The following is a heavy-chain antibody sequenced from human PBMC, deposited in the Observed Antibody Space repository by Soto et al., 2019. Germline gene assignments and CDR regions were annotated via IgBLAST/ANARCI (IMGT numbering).Heavy chain of an antibody. CDR2: ISGSGGAT. J-gene: IGHJ4*02. V-gene: IGHV3-23*01. CDR3: AKLRVLEWEVQESDY. CDR1: GFTFTSFA. D-gene: IGHD3-3*01. Sequence: EVQLLESGGGMVRPGGSLRLSCAASGFTFTSFAVSWVRQAPGKGLEWVSAISGSGGATYYADSVKGRFTVSRDNSRNTVYLQMNSLRAEDTAVYYCAKLRVLEWEVQESDYWGQGTLVSVSS.